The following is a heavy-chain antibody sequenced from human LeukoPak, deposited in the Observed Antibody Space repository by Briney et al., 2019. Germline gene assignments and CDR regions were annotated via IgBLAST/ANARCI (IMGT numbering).Heavy chain of an antibody. J-gene: IGHJ3*02. CDR1: GFTFDDYA. Sequence: GGSLRLSCAASGFTFDDYAMHWVRQAPGKGLEWVSGISWNSGSIGYADSVKGRFTISRDNAKNSLYLQMNSLRAEDTALYYCAKDRGYGGNSRAFDIWGQGTMVTVSS. V-gene: IGHV3-9*01. D-gene: IGHD4-23*01. CDR2: ISWNSGSI. CDR3: AKDRGYGGNSRAFDI.